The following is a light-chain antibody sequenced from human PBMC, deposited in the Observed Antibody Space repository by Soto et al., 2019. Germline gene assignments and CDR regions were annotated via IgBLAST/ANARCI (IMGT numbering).Light chain of an antibody. CDR2: DAS. CDR3: QQRSNWPLT. CDR1: QSVSSY. V-gene: IGKV3-11*01. J-gene: IGKJ4*01. Sequence: EIVLTQSPATLSLSPGERATLSCRASQSVSSYLACYQQKPGQAPRLLIYDASNRATGIPARFIGSGSGTDFTPTISSLEPEDFAVYYCQQRSNWPLTFGGGTKVEIK.